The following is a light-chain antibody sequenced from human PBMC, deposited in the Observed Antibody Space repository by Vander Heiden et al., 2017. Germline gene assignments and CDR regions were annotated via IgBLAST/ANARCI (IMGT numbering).Light chain of an antibody. J-gene: IGKJ4*01. CDR1: QSVSSSF. V-gene: IGKV3-20*01. CDR3: QQYGSSPHT. CDR2: VAS. Sequence: ILFPHSPGTLSLSPGERATLSCRASQSVSSSFLAWYQQKPGQAPRLLMYVASSRATGFPDRFSGSGSGTDFTLTISRLEPEDFAVYYCQQYGSSPHTFGGGTKVEI.